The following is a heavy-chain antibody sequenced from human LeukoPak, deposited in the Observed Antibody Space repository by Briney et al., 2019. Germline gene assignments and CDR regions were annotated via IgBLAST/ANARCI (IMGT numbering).Heavy chain of an antibody. Sequence: GGSLRLSCAASGFIFSRYVMGWVRQAPGKGLEWVSSISVGGGDTFASDSVKGRFTITRENSKNTFYLQMTGLRVEDTAVYFCAKLNLGEMAYFDSWGQGTLVTVSS. CDR3: AKLNLGEMAYFDS. D-gene: IGHD3-16*01. V-gene: IGHV3-23*01. CDR2: ISVGGGDT. J-gene: IGHJ4*02. CDR1: GFIFSRYV.